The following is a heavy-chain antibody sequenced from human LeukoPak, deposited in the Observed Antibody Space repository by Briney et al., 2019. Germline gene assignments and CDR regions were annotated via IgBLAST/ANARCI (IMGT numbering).Heavy chain of an antibody. CDR1: GDKVYSNSAA. D-gene: IGHD1-26*01. J-gene: IGHJ3*02. CDR2: TYYRSKWYN. CDR3: ARDDRYSGSSGTFDI. V-gene: IGHV6-1*01. Sequence: SQTLSLTCAISGDKVYSNSAAWNWIRQSPSRGLEWLGRTYYRSKWYNDYAVSVKSRITINPDTSKNQFSLQLNSVTPEDTAVYYCARDDRYSGSSGTFDIWGQGTMVTVSS.